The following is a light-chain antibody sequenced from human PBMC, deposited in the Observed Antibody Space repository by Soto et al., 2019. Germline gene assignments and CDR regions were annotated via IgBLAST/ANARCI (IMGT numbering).Light chain of an antibody. CDR2: DIS. Sequence: EIVMTQSPSTLSLYPGERATLSCRASQSVSSNLAWYQQKPCQAHSLLIEDISARATGIPTRFSGSGSGTEFTLTISRLQSEDFAVYYCQQYNDWPLTFGGGTKVEIK. CDR3: QQYNDWPLT. V-gene: IGKV3D-15*01. J-gene: IGKJ4*01. CDR1: QSVSSN.